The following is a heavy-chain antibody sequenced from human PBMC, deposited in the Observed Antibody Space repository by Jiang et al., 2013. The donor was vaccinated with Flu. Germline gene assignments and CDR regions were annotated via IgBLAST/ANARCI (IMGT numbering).Heavy chain of an antibody. CDR1: EFTFSNYA. D-gene: IGHD2/OR15-2a*01. J-gene: IGHJ6*03. V-gene: IGHV3-23*01. Sequence: VQLLESGGGLVQPGGSLRLSCMASEFTFSNYAMSWVRQAPGKGLEWVASISAFGGTTYYTDSVQGRFTISRDNSQNTLFLQMDSLRVGDTATYHCAKGSRRVPGRPNQYLYYYYMDVWGKGTSVLVSS. CDR2: ISAFGGTT. CDR3: AKGSRRVPGRPNQYLYYYYMDV.